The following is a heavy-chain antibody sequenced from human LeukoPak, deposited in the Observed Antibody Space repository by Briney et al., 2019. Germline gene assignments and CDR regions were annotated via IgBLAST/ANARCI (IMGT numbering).Heavy chain of an antibody. V-gene: IGHV3-23*01. CDR1: GFTFSSYA. J-gene: IGHJ5*02. Sequence: GGSLRLSCAASGFTFSSYAMSWVRQAPGKGLEWVSAISGSGGSTYYADSVKGRFTISRDNSKNTLYLQMNSLRAEDTAVYCCAKDQWARPVVTPGHWFDPWGQGTLVTVSS. D-gene: IGHD4-23*01. CDR2: ISGSGGST. CDR3: AKDQWARPVVTPGHWFDP.